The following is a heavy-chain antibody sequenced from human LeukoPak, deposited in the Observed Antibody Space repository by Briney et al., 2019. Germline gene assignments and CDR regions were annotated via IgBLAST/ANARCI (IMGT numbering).Heavy chain of an antibody. D-gene: IGHD2-21*01. Sequence: KASETLSLTCSVSGASLSTSSYFRGWIRQPPGKGLEWIANIHYLGITHYNPSLKSRVTISMDTSKNHFSLKLSSVTAADTAVYFCARDVVPDYWGQGTVVIVSS. V-gene: IGHV4-39*02. CDR3: ARDVVPDY. J-gene: IGHJ4*02. CDR1: GASLSTSSYF. CDR2: IHYLGIT.